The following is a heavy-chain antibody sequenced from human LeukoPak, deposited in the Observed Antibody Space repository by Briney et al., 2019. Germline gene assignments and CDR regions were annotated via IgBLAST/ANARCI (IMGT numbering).Heavy chain of an antibody. CDR2: ISGSGGST. Sequence: PGGSLRLSCAASGFTFSSYAMTWVRQAPGKGLEWVSAISGSGGSTYYADSVKGRFTISRDNSKNTLYLQMNSLRAEDTAVYYCANVQQLVPENYWGQGTLVTVSS. CDR1: GFTFSSYA. CDR3: ANVQQLVPENY. V-gene: IGHV3-23*01. D-gene: IGHD6-13*01. J-gene: IGHJ4*02.